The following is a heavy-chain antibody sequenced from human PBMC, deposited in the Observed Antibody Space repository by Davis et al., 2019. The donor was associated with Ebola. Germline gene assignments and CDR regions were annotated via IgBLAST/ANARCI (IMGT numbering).Heavy chain of an antibody. J-gene: IGHJ5*02. CDR2: INPNSGGP. CDR3: ARAEGSSSWYRWFDP. Sequence: ASVKVSCKASGYTFTGYYMHWVRQAPGQGLEWMGWINPNSGGPNYAQKFQGRVTMTRDTSISTAYLELSRLRSDDTAVYYCARAEGSSSWYRWFDPWGQGTLVTVSS. CDR1: GYTFTGYY. D-gene: IGHD6-13*01. V-gene: IGHV1-2*02.